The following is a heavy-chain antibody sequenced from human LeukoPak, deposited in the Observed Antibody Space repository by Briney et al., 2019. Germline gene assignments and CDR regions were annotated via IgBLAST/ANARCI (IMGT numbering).Heavy chain of an antibody. V-gene: IGHV1-69*13. CDR3: AIIPAAMPRYYYYGMDV. D-gene: IGHD2-2*01. CDR2: IIPIFGTA. CDR1: GGTFSIYA. J-gene: IGHJ6*04. Sequence: GASVKVSFKASGGTFSIYAISWARQAPGQGLEWMGGIIPIFGTANYAQKFQGRVTITADESTSTAYMELSSLRSEDTAVYYCAIIPAAMPRYYYYGMDVWGKGTTVTVSS.